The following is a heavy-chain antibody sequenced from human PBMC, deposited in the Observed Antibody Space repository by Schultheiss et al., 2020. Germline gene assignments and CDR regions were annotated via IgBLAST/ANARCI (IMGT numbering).Heavy chain of an antibody. CDR1: GGSISSYY. J-gene: IGHJ6*02. CDR3: ARDKRIAVAGYYYYGMDV. V-gene: IGHV4-59*12. CDR2: IYYSGST. Sequence: SETLSLTCTVSGGSISSYYWSWIRQPPGKGLEWIGYIYYSGSTNYNPSLKSRVTISVDTSKNQFSLKLSSVTAADTAVYYCARDKRIAVAGYYYYGMDVWGQGTKVTVSS. D-gene: IGHD6-19*01.